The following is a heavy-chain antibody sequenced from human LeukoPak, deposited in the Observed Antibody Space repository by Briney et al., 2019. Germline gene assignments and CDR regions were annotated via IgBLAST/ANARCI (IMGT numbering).Heavy chain of an antibody. J-gene: IGHJ6*02. Sequence: GGSLRLSCAASGFTFSSYAMHWVRQAPGNGLEWVAVISYDGSNKYYADSVKGRFTISRDNSKNTLYLQMNSLRAEDTAVYYCAREDSSGWYIPSYYYYGMDVWGQGTTVTVSS. CDR2: ISYDGSNK. CDR3: AREDSSGWYIPSYYYYGMDV. D-gene: IGHD6-19*01. V-gene: IGHV3-30-3*01. CDR1: GFTFSSYA.